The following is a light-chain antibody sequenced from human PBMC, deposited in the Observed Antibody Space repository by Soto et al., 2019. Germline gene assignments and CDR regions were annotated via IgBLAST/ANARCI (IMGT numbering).Light chain of an antibody. CDR1: ESVSSN. V-gene: IGKV3-15*01. Sequence: VMTQSPASLSVSPGERATLSCRASESVSSNLAWYQQKPGQGPRLLIYGASTRATGIPARFSGSGSGTEITLTINSLQSEDFAVYYCQQYHNWPWTFGQGTKVEIK. CDR3: QQYHNWPWT. J-gene: IGKJ1*01. CDR2: GAS.